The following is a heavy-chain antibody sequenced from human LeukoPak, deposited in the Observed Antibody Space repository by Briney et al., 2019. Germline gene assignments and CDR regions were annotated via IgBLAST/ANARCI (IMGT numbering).Heavy chain of an antibody. Sequence: PGGSLRLSCAASGFTFSNAWMNWVRQAPGKGLEWVGRIKSKTDGGTTDYAAPVKGRFTISSDDSKNTLYLQMNSLKTEDTAVYYCTTDLRGSGYRNDYWGQGTLVTVSS. CDR2: IKSKTDGGTT. CDR1: GFTFSNAW. CDR3: TTDLRGSGYRNDY. D-gene: IGHD3-22*01. J-gene: IGHJ4*02. V-gene: IGHV3-15*07.